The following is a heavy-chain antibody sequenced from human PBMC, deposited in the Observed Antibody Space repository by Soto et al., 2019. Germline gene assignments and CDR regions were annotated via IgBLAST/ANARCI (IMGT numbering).Heavy chain of an antibody. V-gene: IGHV4-34*01. D-gene: IGHD3-22*01. CDR2: INHSGST. J-gene: IGHJ5*02. CDR3: ARGVSSGYYYDSSGLGDWFDP. CDR1: GGSFSGYY. Sequence: SETLSLTCAVYGGSFSGYYWSWIRQPPGKGLEWIGEINHSGSTNYNPSLKSRVTISVDTSKNQFSLKLSSVTAADTAVYYCARGVSSGYYYDSSGLGDWFDPWGQGTLVTVSS.